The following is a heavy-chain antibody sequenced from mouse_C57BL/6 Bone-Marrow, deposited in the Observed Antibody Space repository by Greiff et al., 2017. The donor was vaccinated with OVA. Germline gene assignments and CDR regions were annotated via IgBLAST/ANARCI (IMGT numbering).Heavy chain of an antibody. V-gene: IGHV2-5*01. CDR1: GFSLTSYG. CDR3: ASLLRPYYYAMDY. CDR2: IWRGGST. D-gene: IGHD1-2*01. Sequence: VKLVESGPGLVHPSQSLSITCTVSGFSLTSYGVHWVRQSPGKGLEWLGVIWRGGSTDYNAAFMSRLSITKDNSKSQVFFKMNSLQADDTAIYYCASLLRPYYYAMDYWGQGTSVTVSS. J-gene: IGHJ4*01.